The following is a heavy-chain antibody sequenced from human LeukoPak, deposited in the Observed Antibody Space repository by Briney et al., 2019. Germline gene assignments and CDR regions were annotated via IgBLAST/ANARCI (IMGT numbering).Heavy chain of an antibody. CDR1: GGSISSGSYY. CDR3: ARGSKVETYSSSWQGPASHLDY. J-gene: IGHJ4*02. V-gene: IGHV4-61*02. Sequence: SETLSLTCTVSGGSISSGSYYWSWIRQPAGKGLEWIGRIYTSGSTNYNPSLKSRVTISVDTSKNQFSLKLSSVTAADTAVYYCARGSKVETYSSSWQGPASHLDYWGQGTLVTVSS. D-gene: IGHD6-13*01. CDR2: IYTSGST.